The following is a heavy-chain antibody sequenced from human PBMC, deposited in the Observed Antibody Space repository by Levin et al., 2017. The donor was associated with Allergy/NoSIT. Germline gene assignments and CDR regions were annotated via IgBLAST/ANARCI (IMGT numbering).Heavy chain of an antibody. J-gene: IGHJ4*02. CDR1: GFTFSSYA. CDR3: AKPGTLTRGYSYGYDY. Sequence: AASVKVSCAASGFTFSSYAMSWVRQAPGKGLEWVSAISGSGGSTYYADSVKGRFTISRDNSKNTLYLQMNSLRAEDTAVYYCAKPGTLTRGYSYGYDYWGQGTLVTVSS. D-gene: IGHD5-18*01. CDR2: ISGSGGST. V-gene: IGHV3-23*01.